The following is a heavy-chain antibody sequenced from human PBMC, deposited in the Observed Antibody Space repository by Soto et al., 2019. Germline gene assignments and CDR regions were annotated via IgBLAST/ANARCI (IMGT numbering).Heavy chain of an antibody. D-gene: IGHD3-16*02. J-gene: IGHJ4*02. V-gene: IGHV3-23*01. CDR3: AKDHGGDIWGSYRSPIEIDY. Sequence: GGSLRLSCAASGFTFSSYAMSWVRQAPGKGLEWVSAISGSGGSTYYADSVKGRFTISRDNSKNTLYLQMNSLRAEDTAVYYCAKDHGGDIWGSYRSPIEIDYWGQGTLVTVSS. CDR2: ISGSGGST. CDR1: GFTFSSYA.